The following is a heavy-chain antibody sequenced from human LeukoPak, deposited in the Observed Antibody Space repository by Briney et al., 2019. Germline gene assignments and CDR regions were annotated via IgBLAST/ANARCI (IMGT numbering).Heavy chain of an antibody. D-gene: IGHD2-2*01. Sequence: SETLSLTCSVSGGSLTYTSHYWGWIRQPPGKGLEWIGSIYYSGSTNYNPSLKSRVTISVDTSKNQFSLKLSSVTAADTAVYYCARHAGYCSSTSCAPWFDPWGQGTLVTVSS. J-gene: IGHJ5*02. CDR1: GGSLTYTSHY. CDR3: ARHAGYCSSTSCAPWFDP. CDR2: IYYSGST. V-gene: IGHV4-39*01.